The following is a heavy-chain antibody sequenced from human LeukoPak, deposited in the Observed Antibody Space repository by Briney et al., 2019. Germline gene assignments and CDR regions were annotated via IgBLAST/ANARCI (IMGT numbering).Heavy chain of an antibody. D-gene: IGHD3-22*01. V-gene: IGHV4-59*01. CDR2: IYYSGST. Sequence: PSETLSLTCTVSGGSISSYYWSWIRQPPGKGLEWIGYIYYSGSTNYNPSLKSRVTISVDTSKNQFSLKLSSVTAADTAVYYCARVAGSYYDSSGYLDWGQGTLVTVSS. CDR1: GGSISSYY. CDR3: ARVAGSYYDSSGYLD. J-gene: IGHJ4*02.